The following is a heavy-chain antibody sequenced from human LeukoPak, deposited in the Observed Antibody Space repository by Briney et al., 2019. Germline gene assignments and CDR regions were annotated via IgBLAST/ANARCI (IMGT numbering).Heavy chain of an antibody. CDR2: ISNIGGST. Sequence: GGSLRLSCSSAGISFSSYTMHWVRQAPGKGLEYVSAISNIGGSTYYADSVKDRFTISRDNSRNTLDLQLSSLRAEDTAVYYCVKGGSGSYYSRNWADYFDYWGQGTLVTVSS. J-gene: IGHJ4*02. D-gene: IGHD3-10*01. CDR1: GISFSSYT. CDR3: VKGGSGSYYSRNWADYFDY. V-gene: IGHV3-64D*06.